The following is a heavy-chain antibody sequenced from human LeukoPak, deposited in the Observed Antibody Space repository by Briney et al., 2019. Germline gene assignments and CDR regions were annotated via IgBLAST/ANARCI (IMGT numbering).Heavy chain of an antibody. Sequence: SVKVSCKASGGTFSSYAISWVRQAPGQGLEWMGGIIPIFGTANYAQKFQGRVTITADESTSTAYMELSSLRSEDTAVYYCAALMSTFGGVIVPWGQGTLVTVSS. CDR2: IIPIFGTA. CDR3: AALMSTFGGVIVP. J-gene: IGHJ5*02. V-gene: IGHV1-69*01. D-gene: IGHD3-16*02. CDR1: GGTFSSYA.